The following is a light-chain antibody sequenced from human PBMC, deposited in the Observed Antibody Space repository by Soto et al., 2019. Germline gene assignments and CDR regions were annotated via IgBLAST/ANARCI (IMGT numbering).Light chain of an antibody. Sequence: EIVLTESAATLSLSPGERATLSCRASQSVSSYLAWYQQKPGQAPRLLIYDASNRATGIPARFSGSGSGTDFTLTISSLEPEDFAVYDCQHRSNWPTFGQGTRLEIK. CDR3: QHRSNWPT. CDR2: DAS. CDR1: QSVSSY. V-gene: IGKV3-11*01. J-gene: IGKJ5*01.